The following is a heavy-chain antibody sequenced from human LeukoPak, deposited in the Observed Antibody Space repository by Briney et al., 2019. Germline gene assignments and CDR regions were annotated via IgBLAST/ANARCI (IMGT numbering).Heavy chain of an antibody. CDR3: ARGYYYDSSGYLRYYYYYYMDV. CDR1: GYTFTSYG. CDR2: ISAYNGNT. J-gene: IGHJ6*03. Sequence: ASVKVSCKASGYTFTSYGISWVRQAPGQGLEWMGWISAYNGNTNYAQKLQGRVTMTTDTSTSTAYMELRSLRSDDTAVYYCARGYYYDSSGYLRYYYYYYMDVWGQGTTVTVSS. V-gene: IGHV1-18*01. D-gene: IGHD3-22*01.